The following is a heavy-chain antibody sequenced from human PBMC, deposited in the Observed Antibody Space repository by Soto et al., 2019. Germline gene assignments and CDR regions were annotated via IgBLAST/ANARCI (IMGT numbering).Heavy chain of an antibody. V-gene: IGHV1-2*02. CDR1: GYTFTGYY. CDR2: INPNSGGT. Sequence: ASVKVSCKASGYTFTGYYMHWVRQAPGQGLEWMGWINPNSGGTNYAQKFQGRVTMTRDKSISTAYMELSRLRADDTAVYYCARDKDYDILTGYTAKGFDPWGQGTLVTVSS. D-gene: IGHD3-9*01. J-gene: IGHJ5*02. CDR3: ARDKDYDILTGYTAKGFDP.